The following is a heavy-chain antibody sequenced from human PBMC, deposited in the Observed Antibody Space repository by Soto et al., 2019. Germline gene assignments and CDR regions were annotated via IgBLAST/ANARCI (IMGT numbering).Heavy chain of an antibody. CDR2: ISSSSSYI. V-gene: IGHV3-21*01. Sequence: EVQLVESGGGLVKPGGSLRLSCAASGFTFSSYSMNWVRQAPGKGLEWVSSISSSSSYIYYADSVKGRFTISRDNAKNSLYLQMHSLRAEDRAVYYCARDSLTISGVRGGWFDPWGQGTLVTVSS. J-gene: IGHJ5*02. CDR3: ARDSLTISGVRGGWFDP. CDR1: GFTFSSYS. D-gene: IGHD3-3*01.